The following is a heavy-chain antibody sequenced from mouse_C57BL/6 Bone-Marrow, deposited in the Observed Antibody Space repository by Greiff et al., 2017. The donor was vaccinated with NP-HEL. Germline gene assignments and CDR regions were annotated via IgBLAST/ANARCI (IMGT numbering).Heavy chain of an antibody. V-gene: IGHV5-17*01. CDR3: ARNGNYLVYFDY. CDR1: GFTFSDYG. J-gene: IGHJ2*01. Sequence: EVNLVESGGGLVKPGGSLKLSCAASGFTFSDYGMHWVRQAPEKGLEWVAYISSGSSTIYYADTVKGRFTIARDNAKNTLILQMTSLRSEDTAMYYCARNGNYLVYFDYWGQGTTLTVAS. CDR2: ISSGSSTI. D-gene: IGHD2-1*01.